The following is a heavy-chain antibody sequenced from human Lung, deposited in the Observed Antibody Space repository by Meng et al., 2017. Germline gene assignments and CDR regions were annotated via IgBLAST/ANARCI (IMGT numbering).Heavy chain of an antibody. CDR1: GGSFSDYY. CDR2: INHSGST. J-gene: IGHJ4*02. V-gene: IGHV4-34*01. D-gene: IGHD4-11*01. Sequence: QVQLHQWGAGLLKPSEPLSLPYVVSGGSFSDYYWSWIRQPPGKGLEWIGEINHSGSTNYNPSLESRATISVDTSQNNLSLKLSSVTAADSAVYYCARGPTTMAHDFDYWGQGTLVTVSS. CDR3: ARGPTTMAHDFDY.